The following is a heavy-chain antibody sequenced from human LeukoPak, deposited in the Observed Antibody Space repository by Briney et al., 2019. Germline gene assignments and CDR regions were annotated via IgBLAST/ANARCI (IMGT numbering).Heavy chain of an antibody. CDR2: ISCSGCST. CDR1: GFTFSSYA. Sequence: GGSPRLSCAASGFTFSSYAMSWVRQAPGKGLEWVSAISCSGCSTYYADSVEGRFTIPRDNSKNTLYLQMNSLRAEDTAVYYCAKVAAASGWYWGQGTLLTVSS. J-gene: IGHJ4*02. D-gene: IGHD6-13*01. CDR3: AKVAAASGWY. V-gene: IGHV3-23*01.